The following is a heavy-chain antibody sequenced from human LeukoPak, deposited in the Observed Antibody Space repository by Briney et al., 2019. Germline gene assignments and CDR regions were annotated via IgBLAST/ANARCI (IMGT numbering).Heavy chain of an antibody. J-gene: IGHJ4*02. CDR1: GFSFSSYA. CDR3: ARWRGSANFYDY. Sequence: GGSLRLSCVGSGFSFSSYAMCWVRQAPGKGLEYVAAISVNGATYYANSVRGRFTIFRDSSKDALFLQMGSLRGEDMAVYYCARWRGSANFYDYWGQGTLVTVSS. CDR2: ISVNGAT. V-gene: IGHV3-64*01. D-gene: IGHD3-3*01.